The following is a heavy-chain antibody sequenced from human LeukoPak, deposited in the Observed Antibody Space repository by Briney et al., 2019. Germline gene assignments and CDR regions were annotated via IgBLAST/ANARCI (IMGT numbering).Heavy chain of an antibody. D-gene: IGHD6-19*01. CDR2: ITGSSSTI. CDR3: ARARSGWYMDY. CDR1: GFTFSSYS. Sequence: GGSLRLSCAASGFTFSSYSINWVRQAPGKGLEWVSFITGSSSTIFYADSVKGRFTTSRDNAKNLVYLQMNSLRDDDTAVYYCARARSGWYMDYWGQGTLVTVSS. J-gene: IGHJ4*01. V-gene: IGHV3-48*02.